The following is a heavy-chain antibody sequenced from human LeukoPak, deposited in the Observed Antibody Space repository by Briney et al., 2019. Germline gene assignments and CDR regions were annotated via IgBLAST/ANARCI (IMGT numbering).Heavy chain of an antibody. J-gene: IGHJ4*02. Sequence: GGSLRLSCAVSGFTFSDHYMDWVRQAPGKGLEWVAVIWYDGSNKYYADSVKGRFTISRDNSKNTLYLQMNSLRAEDTAVYYCARVYGGNLDYWGQGTLVTVSS. D-gene: IGHD4-23*01. V-gene: IGHV3-33*08. CDR3: ARVYGGNLDY. CDR1: GFTFSDHY. CDR2: IWYDGSNK.